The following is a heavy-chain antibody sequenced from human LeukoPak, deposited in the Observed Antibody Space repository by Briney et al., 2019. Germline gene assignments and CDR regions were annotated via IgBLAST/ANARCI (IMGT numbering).Heavy chain of an antibody. J-gene: IGHJ2*01. V-gene: IGHV4-61*01. CDR1: GGSVSSGSYY. D-gene: IGHD3-10*01. CDR2: IYYSGST. Sequence: SETLSLTCTVSGGSVSSGSYYWSWIRQPPGKGLEGIGYIYYSGSTNYNPSLKSRVTISVDTSKNQFSLKLSSVTAADTAVYYCARTYYYGSGSYYSDWYFDLWGRGTLVTVSS. CDR3: ARTYYYGSGSYYSDWYFDL.